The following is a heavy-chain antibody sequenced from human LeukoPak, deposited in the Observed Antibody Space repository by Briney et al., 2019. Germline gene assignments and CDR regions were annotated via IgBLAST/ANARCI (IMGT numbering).Heavy chain of an antibody. Sequence: PSETLSLTCTVSGGSISTYYWSWIRQPPGKGLEWIGYVCYSGSTNYNPSLKGRVTISVDTSKNQFSLKLSSVTAADTAVYYCARSSPTRSFDYWGQGTLVTVSS. J-gene: IGHJ4*02. D-gene: IGHD3-10*01. CDR3: ARSSPTRSFDY. CDR1: GGSISTYY. CDR2: VCYSGST. V-gene: IGHV4-59*12.